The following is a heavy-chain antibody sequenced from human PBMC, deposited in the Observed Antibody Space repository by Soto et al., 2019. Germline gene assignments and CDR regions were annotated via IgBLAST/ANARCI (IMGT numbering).Heavy chain of an antibody. CDR1: GGSISSSSYY. D-gene: IGHD3-3*01. J-gene: IGHJ5*02. Sequence: QLRLQESGPGLVKPSETVSLTCTVSGGSISSSSYYWGWIRQPPGKGLEWIGSIYYTGSTYYNPSLKSRVTISVDTSKNQFSLKLSSVTAADTAVYYCARFPSSYDVWSGIPSVAFDPWSQGTLVTVSS. CDR2: IYYTGST. CDR3: ARFPSSYDVWSGIPSVAFDP. V-gene: IGHV4-39*01.